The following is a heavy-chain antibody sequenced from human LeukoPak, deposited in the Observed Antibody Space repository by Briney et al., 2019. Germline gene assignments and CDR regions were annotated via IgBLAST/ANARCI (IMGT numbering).Heavy chain of an antibody. D-gene: IGHD2-21*01. V-gene: IGHV3-23*01. CDR2: ISGSGDAT. J-gene: IGHJ4*02. Sequence: PGGSLRLSCAASGFTVSSNYMSWVRQAPEKGLEWVSAISGSGDATKYADSVKGRFTISRDKSKNTLYLQMNSLRAEDTAVYYCAKSDCGGDGCKLLNYWGQGTLVTVSS. CDR3: AKSDCGGDGCKLLNY. CDR1: GFTVSSNY.